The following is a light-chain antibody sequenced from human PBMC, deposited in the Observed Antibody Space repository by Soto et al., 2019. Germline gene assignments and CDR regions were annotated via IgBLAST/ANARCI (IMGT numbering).Light chain of an antibody. V-gene: IGKV1-9*01. CDR3: QQLNSYSIVN. J-gene: IGKJ3*01. CDR2: GAS. CDR1: QDISSY. Sequence: DIQLTQSPSFLSASVGDRVTITCRARQDISSYLAWYQQKPGKAPNLLIFGASSLQSGVPYRFSGSGYGTEFTLTVSSAQPEDFATQACQQLNSYSIVNFGPGTKVDIK.